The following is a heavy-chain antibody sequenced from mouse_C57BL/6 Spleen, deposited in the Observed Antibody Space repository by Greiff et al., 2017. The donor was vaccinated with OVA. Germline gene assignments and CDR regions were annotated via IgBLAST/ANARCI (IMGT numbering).Heavy chain of an antibody. V-gene: IGHV14-3*01. D-gene: IGHD1-1*01. J-gene: IGHJ3*01. CDR1: GFNIKNTY. CDR3: ARGDYYGSSYVAWFAY. Sequence: EVQLQQSVAELVRPGASVKLSCTASGFNIKNTYMHWVKQRPEQGLEWIGRIDPANGNTTYAPKFQGKATITADTSSNTAYLQLSSRTSEDTAIYYCARGDYYGSSYVAWFAYWGQGTLVTVSA. CDR2: IDPANGNT.